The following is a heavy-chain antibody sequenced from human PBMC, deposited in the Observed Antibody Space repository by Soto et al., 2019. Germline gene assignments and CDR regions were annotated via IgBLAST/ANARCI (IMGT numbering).Heavy chain of an antibody. CDR2: INPNSGGT. Sequence: ASVKVSCKASGYTFTGYYMHWVRQAPGQGLEWMGWINPNSGGTNYAQKFQGWVTMTRDTSISTAYMELNRLRSDDTAVYYCARTSDIAAAGTTAQNWFDPWGQGTLVTVSS. J-gene: IGHJ5*02. CDR1: GYTFTGYY. D-gene: IGHD6-13*01. V-gene: IGHV1-2*04. CDR3: ARTSDIAAAGTTAQNWFDP.